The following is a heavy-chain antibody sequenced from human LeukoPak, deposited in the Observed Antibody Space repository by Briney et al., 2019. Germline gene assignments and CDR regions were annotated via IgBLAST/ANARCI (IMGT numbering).Heavy chain of an antibody. CDR3: ARAVVVPAAILDAFDI. CDR2: ISAYNGNT. D-gene: IGHD2-2*01. V-gene: IGHV1-18*01. Sequence: ASVKVSCKASGYTFTSYGISWVRQAPGQGLEWMGWISAYNGNTNYAQKLQGRVTMTTDTSTSTAYMELRSLRSDDTAVYYCARAVVVPAAILDAFDIWGQGTMVTVSS. CDR1: GYTFTSYG. J-gene: IGHJ3*02.